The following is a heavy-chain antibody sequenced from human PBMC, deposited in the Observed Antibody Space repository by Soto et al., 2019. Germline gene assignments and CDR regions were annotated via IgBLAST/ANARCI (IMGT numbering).Heavy chain of an antibody. Sequence: GGSLRLSCAASGFTFSSYGMHWVRQAPGKGLEWVAVIWYDGSNKYYADSVKGRFTISRDNSKNTLYLQMNSLRAEDTAVYYCARAYTWIHRGIIDYWGQGTLVTVSS. J-gene: IGHJ4*02. CDR1: GFTFSSYG. CDR2: IWYDGSNK. CDR3: ARAYTWIHRGIIDY. D-gene: IGHD5-18*01. V-gene: IGHV3-33*01.